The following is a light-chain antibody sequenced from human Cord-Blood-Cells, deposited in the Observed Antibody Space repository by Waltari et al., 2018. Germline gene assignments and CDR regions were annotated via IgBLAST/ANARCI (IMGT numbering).Light chain of an antibody. CDR2: DVS. J-gene: IGLJ3*02. Sequence: QSALTQPASVSGCPGQSITLSCTGPSSDVGGYNDVSWYQQHPGKAPKLMIYDVSKRTSGVSNRFSGSKSGNTASLTISGLQAEDEADYYCSSYTSSSTWVFGGGTKLTVL. CDR1: SSDVGGYND. V-gene: IGLV2-14*01. CDR3: SSYTSSSTWV.